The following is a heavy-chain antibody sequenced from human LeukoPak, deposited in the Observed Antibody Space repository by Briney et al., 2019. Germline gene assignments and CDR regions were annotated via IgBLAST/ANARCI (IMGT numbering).Heavy chain of an antibody. CDR3: ARDEGEVGAAIFDY. D-gene: IGHD2-15*01. CDR2: ISYDGSNK. J-gene: IGHJ4*02. V-gene: IGHV3-30-3*01. Sequence: GGSLRLSCAASGFTFSSYAMHWVRQAPGKGLEWVAVISYDGSNKYYADSVKGRFTISRDNSKNTLYLQMNSLRAEDTAVYYCARDEGEVGAAIFDYWGQGTLVTVSS. CDR1: GFTFSSYA.